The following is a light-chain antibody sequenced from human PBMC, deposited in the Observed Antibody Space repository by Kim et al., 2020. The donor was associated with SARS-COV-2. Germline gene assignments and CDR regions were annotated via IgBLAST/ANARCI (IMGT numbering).Light chain of an antibody. CDR3: AAWDDSLNGVV. CDR2: SDR. CDR1: SSNIGSNA. Sequence: QSVLTQPPSASGTPGQRVTISCSGSSSNIGSNAVNWYQQLPGTAPKLLIYSDRQRPSGVPDRLSGSKSGTSASLAISGLQSEDEADYFCAAWDDSLNGVVCGGGTQLTVL. V-gene: IGLV1-44*01. J-gene: IGLJ2*01.